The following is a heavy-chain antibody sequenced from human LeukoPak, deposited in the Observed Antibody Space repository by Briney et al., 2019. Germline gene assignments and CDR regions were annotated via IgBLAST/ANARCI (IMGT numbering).Heavy chain of an antibody. V-gene: IGHV3-30*18. J-gene: IGHJ6*02. D-gene: IGHD6-13*01. CDR3: ANQQIAAAYHYYYYGMDV. Sequence: GRSLRLSCAASGFTFSSYGMHWVRQAPGKGLEWVAVISYDGSNKYYADSVKGRFTISRDNSKNTLYLQMNSLRAEDTAVYYCANQQIAAAYHYYYYGMDVWGQGTTVTVSS. CDR2: ISYDGSNK. CDR1: GFTFSSYG.